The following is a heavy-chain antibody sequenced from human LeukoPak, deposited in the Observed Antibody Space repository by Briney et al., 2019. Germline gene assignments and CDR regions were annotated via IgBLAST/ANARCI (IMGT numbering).Heavy chain of an antibody. CDR2: INPNSGGT. V-gene: IGHV1-2*02. J-gene: IGHJ4*02. CDR3: ARGGTTTVYFDY. CDR1: GYTFIDYH. Sequence: ASVKVSCKASGYTFIDYHIHWVRQAPGQGLEWMGWINPNSGGTNYAQKFKGRVTMTRDTSISSAYMELSRLRSDDTAVYYCARGGTTTVYFDYWGQGTLVTVSS. D-gene: IGHD1-1*01.